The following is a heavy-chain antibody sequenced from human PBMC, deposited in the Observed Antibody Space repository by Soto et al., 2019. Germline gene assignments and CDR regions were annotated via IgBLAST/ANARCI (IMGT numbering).Heavy chain of an antibody. Sequence: EVELVESGGGLVKPGGSLRLSCAASGFTFRIYNMIWVRQAPGKGLAWVSSISSSGSYIYYADSVKGLFTISRDNAKNLLYLQMTSLRAEDTAVYYCARQYPSSSRHFDHWGQGSRVIVSS. V-gene: IGHV3-21*01. CDR1: GFTFRIYN. J-gene: IGHJ4*02. CDR2: ISSSGSYI. D-gene: IGHD6-6*01. CDR3: ARQYPSSSRHFDH.